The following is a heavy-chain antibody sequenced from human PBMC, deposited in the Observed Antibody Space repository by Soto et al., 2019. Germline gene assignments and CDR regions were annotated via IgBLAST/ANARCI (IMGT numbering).Heavy chain of an antibody. V-gene: IGHV3-7*05. CDR2: IKGDGSEK. Sequence: EVHLVESGGDLVQPGGSLRLSCAASGFTFRSHWMSWVRQAPGKGLEWVANIKGDGSEKYYVDSVKGRFTISRDNAKNSLYLQMNSLRVEDTALYYCAKDVRWGQGTLVTVSS. J-gene: IGHJ4*02. CDR3: AKDVR. CDR1: GFTFRSHW.